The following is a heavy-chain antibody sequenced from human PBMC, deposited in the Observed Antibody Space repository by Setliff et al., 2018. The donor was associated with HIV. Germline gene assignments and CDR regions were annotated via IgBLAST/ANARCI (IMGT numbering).Heavy chain of an antibody. J-gene: IGHJ1*01. CDR3: VTGPARGLRYFQF. V-gene: IGHV4-38-2*01. CDR2: IYHSGST. CDR1: GYSISSGYY. Sequence: SETLSLTCAVSGYSISSGYYWGWIRQPPGKGLEWIGSIYHSGSTYYNPSLKSRVIISLDTSKNQVSLRLKSVTAADTAIYFCVTGPARGLRYFQFWGQGTLVTVSS. D-gene: IGHD4-17*01.